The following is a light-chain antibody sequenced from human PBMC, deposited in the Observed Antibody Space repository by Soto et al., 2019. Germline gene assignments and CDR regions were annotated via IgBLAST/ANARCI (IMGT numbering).Light chain of an antibody. Sequence: EIVLTQSPATLSLSPGERATLSCRASQSFTSTSLAWYQQKPGQAPRLLISGASRRAAGIPDRFSGSGSGTEFTLTISSLQPEDFATYYCQQYDNLVTFGGGTKVDIK. J-gene: IGKJ4*01. CDR3: QQYDNLVT. CDR1: QSFTSTS. CDR2: GAS. V-gene: IGKV3-20*01.